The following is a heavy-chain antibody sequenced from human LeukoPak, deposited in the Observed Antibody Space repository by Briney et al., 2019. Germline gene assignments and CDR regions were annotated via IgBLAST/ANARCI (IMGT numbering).Heavy chain of an antibody. CDR1: GGSISRYY. CDR3: VRGARYAGDY. CDR2: IYSSGST. D-gene: IGHD2-2*01. J-gene: IGHJ4*02. Sequence: SETLSLTCTVSGGSISRYYWSWIRQPPGKGLEWLGYIYSSGSTICNPSLKSRVTISVDTSKNQISLKVTSVTAADTAVYYCVRGARYAGDYWGQGSLVTVSS. V-gene: IGHV4-59*01.